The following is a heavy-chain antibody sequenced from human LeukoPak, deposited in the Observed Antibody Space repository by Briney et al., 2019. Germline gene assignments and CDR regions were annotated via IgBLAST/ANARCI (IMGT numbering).Heavy chain of an antibody. D-gene: IGHD3-22*01. V-gene: IGHV4-39*07. CDR1: GGSISSSSYY. Sequence: PSETLSLTCTVSGGSISSSSYYWGWIRQPPGKGLEWIGSIYYSGSTYYNPSLKSRVTISVDTSKNQFSLKLSSVTAADTAVYYCARAYYYDSSGSTHWYFDLWGRGTLVTVSS. J-gene: IGHJ2*01. CDR2: IYYSGST. CDR3: ARAYYYDSSGSTHWYFDL.